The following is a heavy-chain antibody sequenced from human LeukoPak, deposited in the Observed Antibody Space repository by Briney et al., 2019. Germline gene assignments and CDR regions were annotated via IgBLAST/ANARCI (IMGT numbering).Heavy chain of an antibody. CDR1: GYIFTSYW. CDR3: ARPISSRGAFDI. CDR2: IYPGDSDT. V-gene: IGHV5-51*01. J-gene: IGHJ3*02. D-gene: IGHD2-2*01. Sequence: GASLQISCKGSGYIFTSYWIGWVRQLPGKGLEWMGIIYPGDSDTRYSPSFQGQVTISADKSISTAYLQWSSLKASDTAMYYCARPISSRGAFDIWGQGAMVTVSS.